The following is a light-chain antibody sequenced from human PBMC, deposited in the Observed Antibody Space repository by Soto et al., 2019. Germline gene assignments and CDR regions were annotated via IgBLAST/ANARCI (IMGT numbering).Light chain of an antibody. Sequence: EIVLTQSPATLSLSPGERATLSCRASQSVWTYLAWYQQKRGQAPRLLMYDASNRASGVPARFSGSGSGTDFTLTISSLEPEDFAVYYCHQYGGSPTTFGQGTKADIK. J-gene: IGKJ1*01. CDR1: QSVWTY. CDR2: DAS. V-gene: IGKV3-11*01. CDR3: HQYGGSPTT.